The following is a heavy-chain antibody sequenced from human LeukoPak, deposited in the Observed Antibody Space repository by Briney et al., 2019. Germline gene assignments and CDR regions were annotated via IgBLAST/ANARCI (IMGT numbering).Heavy chain of an antibody. Sequence: GGSLRLSCVASGFTFSDAWMTWVRQAPGKGLEWVATIKQGGGDKSYVDSVKGRFTISGDNAKNSLYLQMNSLSAEDTAVYYCARDTLELWGQGTLVTVSS. D-gene: IGHD1-26*01. V-gene: IGHV3-7*01. CDR2: IKQGGGDK. CDR3: ARDTLEL. J-gene: IGHJ4*02. CDR1: GFTFSDAW.